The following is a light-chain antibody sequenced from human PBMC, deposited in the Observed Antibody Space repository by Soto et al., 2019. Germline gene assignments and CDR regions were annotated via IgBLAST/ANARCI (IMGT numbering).Light chain of an antibody. J-gene: IGKJ1*01. Sequence: EIVMTQSPATLSVSPGERATLSCRASQSVSNNLAWYQHKPGQAPRLLMIGASTRATGIPARFSGSGSGTDFTLSISSLQSEDFAVYYCQQYEQKGRAFGQGTKVEIK. CDR2: GAS. CDR1: QSVSNN. V-gene: IGKV3-15*01. CDR3: QQYEQKGRA.